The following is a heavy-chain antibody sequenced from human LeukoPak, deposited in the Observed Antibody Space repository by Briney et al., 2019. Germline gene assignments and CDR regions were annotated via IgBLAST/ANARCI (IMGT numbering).Heavy chain of an antibody. CDR3: ARNPERYSSGPGAFDI. V-gene: IGHV3-23*01. D-gene: IGHD6-19*01. J-gene: IGHJ3*02. CDR2: IRGSGGST. CDR1: GFTFSNYA. Sequence: GGSLRLSCAASGFTFSNYAMTWVCQAPGKGLEWVSVIRGSGGSTYYADSVKGRFTISRDNSRDTLYLQMNNLRAEDTAIYYCARNPERYSSGPGAFDIWGQGTMVTVSS.